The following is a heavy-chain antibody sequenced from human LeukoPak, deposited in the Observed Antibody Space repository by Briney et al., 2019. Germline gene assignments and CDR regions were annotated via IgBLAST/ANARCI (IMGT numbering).Heavy chain of an antibody. J-gene: IGHJ6*02. V-gene: IGHV3-23*01. CDR3: AKDGRLGFGYYYYGMDV. D-gene: IGHD3-10*01. CDR1: GFTFSSYA. Sequence: GGSLRLSCAASGFTFSSYAMSWVRQAPGKGLEWVSVISASGGRTYYADSVKGRFTISRDNSKNTLYLHMNSLRAEDTAVYYCAKDGRLGFGYYYYGMDVWGQGTTVTVSS. CDR2: ISASGGRT.